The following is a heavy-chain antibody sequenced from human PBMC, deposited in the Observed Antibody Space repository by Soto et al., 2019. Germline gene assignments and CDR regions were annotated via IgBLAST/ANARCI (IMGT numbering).Heavy chain of an antibody. CDR2: IDPSDSYT. Sequence: GESLNISCKGSGYSVTSYWISWVRQMPGKGLEWMGRIDPSDSYTNYSPSFQGHVTISADKSISTAYLQWSSLKASDTAMYYCARLVVPAAMCDYWGQGTLVTVSS. CDR1: GYSVTSYW. V-gene: IGHV5-10-1*01. CDR3: ARLVVPAAMCDY. J-gene: IGHJ4*02. D-gene: IGHD2-2*01.